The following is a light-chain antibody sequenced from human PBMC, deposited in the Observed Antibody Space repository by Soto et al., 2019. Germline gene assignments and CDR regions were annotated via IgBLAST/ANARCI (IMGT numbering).Light chain of an antibody. Sequence: DVQMTQSPSTLSASVGDRVTITCRASHSISSYLTWYQQKPGKAPKLLIFDASSLESGVPSRFSGSGSGTEFTLTISSLQPDDFATYYCQHYSTVWAFGQGTKVDI. V-gene: IGKV1-5*01. CDR1: HSISSY. CDR2: DAS. CDR3: QHYSTVWA. J-gene: IGKJ1*01.